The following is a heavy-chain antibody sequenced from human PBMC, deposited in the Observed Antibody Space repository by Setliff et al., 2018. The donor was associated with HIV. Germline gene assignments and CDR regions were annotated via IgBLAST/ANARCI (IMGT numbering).Heavy chain of an antibody. CDR3: AREGWSDHYYYYMDV. CDR2: INNSGST. Sequence: SETLSLTCAVYGGSFSGYHWSWIRQPPGKGLEWIGDINNSGSTSYNPSLKSRVTISLDTSKNQFSLKLNSVTAADTAVYYCAREGWSDHYYYYMDVWDKGTTVTVSS. V-gene: IGHV4-34*01. D-gene: IGHD2-15*01. J-gene: IGHJ6*03. CDR1: GGSFSGYH.